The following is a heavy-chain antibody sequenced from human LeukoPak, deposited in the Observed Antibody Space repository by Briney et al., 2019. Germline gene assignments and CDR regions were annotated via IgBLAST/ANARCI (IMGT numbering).Heavy chain of an antibody. D-gene: IGHD2-21*02. Sequence: GASVKVSCKASGYTFTSYAIHWVRQAPGQRLECMGWINTGNGNTKYSQKFQGRVTITRDTSASTAYMDLSSLRSEDTAVYYCARNTETAIPLPYYFDYWGRGTLVTVSS. CDR3: ARNTETAIPLPYYFDY. CDR1: GYTFTSYA. CDR2: INTGNGNT. J-gene: IGHJ4*02. V-gene: IGHV1-3*04.